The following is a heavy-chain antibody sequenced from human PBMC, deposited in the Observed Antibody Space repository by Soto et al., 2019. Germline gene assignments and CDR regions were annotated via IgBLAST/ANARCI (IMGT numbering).Heavy chain of an antibody. CDR2: MSSTYI. CDR3: ARDQNGGYYP. J-gene: IGHJ5*02. Sequence: EVQLVESGGGLVKPGGSLRLSCAASGLTLSSYNMNWVRQAPGKGLEWVSSMSSTYIYYADSVKGRFTISRDNAKNSLYLQMNSLRAEDTAVYYCARDQNGGYYPWGQGTLVTVSS. CDR1: GLTLSSYN. V-gene: IGHV3-21*01. D-gene: IGHD3-22*01.